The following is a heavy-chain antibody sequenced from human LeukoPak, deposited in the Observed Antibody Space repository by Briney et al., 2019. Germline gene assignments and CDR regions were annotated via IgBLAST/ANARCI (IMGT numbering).Heavy chain of an antibody. J-gene: IGHJ5*02. D-gene: IGHD3-10*01. Sequence: GGSLRLSCAASGFTVSSNYVSWVRQAPGKGLEWVSVIYSTGTTFYADSVKGRFTISRDNSKNTVYLQMNSLRPEGTAVYYCARDRGPGWFDPWGQGTLVTVSS. CDR1: GFTVSSNY. CDR3: ARDRGPGWFDP. V-gene: IGHV3-66*03. CDR2: IYSTGTT.